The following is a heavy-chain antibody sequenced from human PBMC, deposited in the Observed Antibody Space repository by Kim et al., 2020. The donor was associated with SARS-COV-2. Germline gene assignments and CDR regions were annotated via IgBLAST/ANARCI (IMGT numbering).Heavy chain of an antibody. J-gene: IGHJ6*03. CDR1: GFTFSSYE. Sequence: GGSLRLSCAASGFTFSSYEMNWVRQAPGKGLEWVSYISSSGSTIYYADSVKGRFTISRDNAKNSLYLQMNSLRAEDAAVYYCASLASYNFYYYYYMDVWGKGTTVTVSS. CDR3: ASLASYNFYYYYYMDV. V-gene: IGHV3-48*03. CDR2: ISSSGSTI. D-gene: IGHD1-26*01.